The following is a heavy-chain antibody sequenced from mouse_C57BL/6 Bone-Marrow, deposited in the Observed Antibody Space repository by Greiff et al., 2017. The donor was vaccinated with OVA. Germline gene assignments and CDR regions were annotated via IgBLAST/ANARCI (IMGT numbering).Heavy chain of an antibody. V-gene: IGHV3-6*01. CDR2: ISYDGSN. D-gene: IGHD1-1*02. CDR1: GYSITSGYY. J-gene: IGHJ2*01. CDR3: ARENYSYYFDY. Sequence: VQLQQSGPGLVKPSQSLSITCSVTGYSITSGYYWNWIRQFPENKLEWMGYISYDGSNNYNPSLKNRTSITRDTSKNQFFMKLNSVTTEDTATYYCARENYSYYFDYWGQGTTLTVSS.